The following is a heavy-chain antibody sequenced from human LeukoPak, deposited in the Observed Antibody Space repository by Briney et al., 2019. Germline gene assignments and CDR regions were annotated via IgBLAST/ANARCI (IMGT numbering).Heavy chain of an antibody. CDR1: GLTFSDDW. D-gene: IGHD6-25*01. V-gene: IGHV3-74*01. Sequence: GGSLRLSCAASGLTFSDDWMHWVRQAPGKGLVWVSRIDSDGSNTAYADSVKGRFTISRDNGKKMVFLEMNSLRAEATAVYCCVRERGDYWGQGTLVAGSS. CDR3: VRERGDY. CDR2: IDSDGSNT. J-gene: IGHJ4*02.